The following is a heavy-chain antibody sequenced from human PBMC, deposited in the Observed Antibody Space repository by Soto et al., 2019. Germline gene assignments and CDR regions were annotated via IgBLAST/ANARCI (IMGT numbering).Heavy chain of an antibody. CDR1: GYTFTRYG. Sequence: QGHLVQSEAEVKKSGASVKVSCKASGYTFTRYGISWVRQAPGQGLVRMGWSSGYNGDTNYAQKFQGRVSMTIVTPTTTAYRELRSLTSDYTAVSYCAKNGQPPYYYYGLDVWGQGTKVTVSS. V-gene: IGHV1-18*01. CDR3: AKNGQPPYYYYGLDV. CDR2: SSGYNGDT. D-gene: IGHD2-8*01. J-gene: IGHJ6*02.